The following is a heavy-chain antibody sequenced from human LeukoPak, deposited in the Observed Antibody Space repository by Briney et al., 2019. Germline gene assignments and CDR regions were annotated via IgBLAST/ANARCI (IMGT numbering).Heavy chain of an antibody. Sequence: GGSLRLSCAASGFTLDDYAMHWVRHAPGKGLEGVSGISWNSGCIGYMDSVKGRFTISRDNAENLVYLQMTSLKVEDTAVYFCARGGRRFDHWGQGTLVTVSP. CDR2: ISWNSGCI. CDR3: ARGGRRFDH. J-gene: IGHJ5*02. CDR1: GFTLDDYA. D-gene: IGHD3-10*01. V-gene: IGHV3-9*01.